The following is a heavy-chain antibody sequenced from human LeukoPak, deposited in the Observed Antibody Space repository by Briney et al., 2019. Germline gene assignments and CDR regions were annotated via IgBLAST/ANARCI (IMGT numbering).Heavy chain of an antibody. V-gene: IGHV3-15*01. CDR1: GFTFSNAW. D-gene: IGHD1-26*01. CDR3: TTDFRGFTSGPIDY. Sequence: PGGSLRLSCAASGFTFSNAWMTWVRQAPGKGLEWVGRIKSKANGETTDYAAPVKGRFSISRDDSINTLYLQMNSLQTEDAAVYYCTTDFRGFTSGPIDYWGQGTLVTVSS. CDR2: IKSKANGETT. J-gene: IGHJ4*02.